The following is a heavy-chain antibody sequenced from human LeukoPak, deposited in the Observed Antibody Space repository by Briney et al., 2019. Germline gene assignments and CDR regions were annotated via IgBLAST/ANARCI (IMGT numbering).Heavy chain of an antibody. Sequence: SGTLSLTCTVSGYSISSGYYWGWIRQPPGKGLEWIGYIYHSGSTYYNPSLKSRVTISVDTSKNQFSLKLSSVTAADTAVYYCASPKGIQLRRPSRAFDIWGQGTMVTVSS. J-gene: IGHJ3*02. CDR1: GYSISSGYY. CDR3: ASPKGIQLRRPSRAFDI. V-gene: IGHV4-38-2*02. CDR2: IYHSGST. D-gene: IGHD5-18*01.